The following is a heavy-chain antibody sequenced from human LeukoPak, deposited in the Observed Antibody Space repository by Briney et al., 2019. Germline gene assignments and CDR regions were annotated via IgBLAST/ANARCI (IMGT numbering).Heavy chain of an antibody. CDR1: GFTFSSYA. J-gene: IGHJ5*02. Sequence: PGGTLRLSCAASGFTFSSYAMSWVRQAPGKGLEWVSAISGSGGSTYYADSVKGRFTISRDNSKNTLYLQMNSLRAEDTAVYYCAKDTFWSGSNWFDPWGQGTLVTVSS. CDR2: ISGSGGST. V-gene: IGHV3-23*01. D-gene: IGHD3-3*01. CDR3: AKDTFWSGSNWFDP.